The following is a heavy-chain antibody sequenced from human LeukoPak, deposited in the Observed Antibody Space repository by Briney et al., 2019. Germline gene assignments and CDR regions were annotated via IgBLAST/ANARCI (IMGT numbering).Heavy chain of an antibody. D-gene: IGHD1-1*01. CDR1: GYSFTSYW. CDR3: ARHPHRNNWSSDAFDI. CDR2: IYPGDSDT. J-gene: IGHJ3*02. V-gene: IGHV5-51*01. Sequence: KGGESLKISCKGSGYSFTSYWIGWVRQMPGKGLEWMGIIYPGDSDTRYSPSFQGQVTISADKSISTAYLQWSSLKASDSAMYYCARHPHRNNWSSDAFDIWGQGTMVTVSS.